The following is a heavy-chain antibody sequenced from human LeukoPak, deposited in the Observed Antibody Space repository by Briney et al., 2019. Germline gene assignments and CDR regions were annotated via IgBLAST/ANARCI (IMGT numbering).Heavy chain of an antibody. D-gene: IGHD6-19*01. V-gene: IGHV3-30*04. CDR2: ISYDGSNK. CDR1: GFTFSSCA. Sequence: HSGGSLRLSCAASGFTFSSCAMHWVRQAPGKGLEWVAVISYDGSNKYYADSVKGRFTISRDNSKNTLYLQMNSLRAEDTAVYYCARGRYSSGWYGFYYYYMDVWGKGTTVTVSS. CDR3: ARGRYSSGWYGFYYYYMDV. J-gene: IGHJ6*03.